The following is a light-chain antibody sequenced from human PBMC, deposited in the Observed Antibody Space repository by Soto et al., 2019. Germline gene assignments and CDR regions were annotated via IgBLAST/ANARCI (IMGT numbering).Light chain of an antibody. CDR1: QTISTS. CDR2: AVY. J-gene: IGKJ2*01. Sequence: DIQMTQSPSSLSASVGDRVTITCRASQTISTSLNCYQQKPGKAPKLLIYAVYSLKSGVPSRFSGSGSGTDFTLTISSLQPEDFATCFCQQSHSIPYIFGQGTKLQLK. V-gene: IGKV1-39*01. CDR3: QQSHSIPYI.